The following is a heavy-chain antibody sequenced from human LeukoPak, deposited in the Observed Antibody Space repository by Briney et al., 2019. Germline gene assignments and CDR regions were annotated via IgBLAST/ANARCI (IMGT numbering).Heavy chain of an antibody. J-gene: IGHJ4*02. V-gene: IGHV4-39*07. CDR1: GGSISSSSYY. Sequence: SETLSLTCTVSGGSISSSSYYWGWIRQPPGKGLEWIGSIYYSGSTNYNPSLKSRVTISVDTSKNQFSLKLSSVTAADTAVYYCARGSRHDYWGQGTLVTVSS. CDR2: IYYSGST. CDR3: ARGSRHDY. D-gene: IGHD2-15*01.